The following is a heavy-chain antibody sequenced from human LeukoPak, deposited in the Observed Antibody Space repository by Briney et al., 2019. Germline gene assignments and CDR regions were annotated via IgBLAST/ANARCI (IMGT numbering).Heavy chain of an antibody. J-gene: IGHJ4*02. CDR2: INSDGSGR. D-gene: IGHD6-13*01. CDR3: ASASSHRIAAGGDY. CDR1: GFTFSNYW. Sequence: PGGSLRLSCAASGFTFSNYWMHWVRQAPGKGLVWVSRINSDGSGRDYADPVKGRFTISRDNAKNTLYLQMNSLRAEDTAEYYCASASSHRIAAGGDYWGQGTLVTVSS. V-gene: IGHV3-74*01.